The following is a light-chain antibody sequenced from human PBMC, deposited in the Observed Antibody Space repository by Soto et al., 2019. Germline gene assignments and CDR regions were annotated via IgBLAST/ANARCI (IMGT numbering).Light chain of an antibody. CDR2: GNS. Sequence: QSVLTQPPSVSGAPGQRVTISCTGSSSNIGAGYDVHWYQQLPGTAPKLLIYGNSNRPSGVPDRCSGSKSGTSASLAITGLQAEDEADYYCQSYDSSLSAGVFGGGTKVTVL. V-gene: IGLV1-40*01. CDR3: QSYDSSLSAGV. J-gene: IGLJ3*02. CDR1: SSNIGAGYD.